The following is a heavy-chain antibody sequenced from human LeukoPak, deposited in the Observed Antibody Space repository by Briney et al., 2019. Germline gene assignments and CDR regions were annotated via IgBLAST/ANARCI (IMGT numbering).Heavy chain of an antibody. CDR2: IRYDGSNK. V-gene: IGHV3-30*02. CDR1: GFTFSSYG. Sequence: GVSLRLSCAASGFTFSSYGMHWVRQDPGKGLEWVAFIRYDGSNKYYADSVKGRFTISRDNSKNTLYLQMNSLRAEDTAVYYCATRRGIAAAGTIDYWGQGTLVTVSS. D-gene: IGHD6-13*01. CDR3: ATRRGIAAAGTIDY. J-gene: IGHJ4*02.